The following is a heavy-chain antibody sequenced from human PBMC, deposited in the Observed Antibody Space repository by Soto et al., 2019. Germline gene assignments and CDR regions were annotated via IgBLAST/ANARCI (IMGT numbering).Heavy chain of an antibody. CDR3: ARDNNDCWSLYPLAFDY. CDR2: VSTSGNV. V-gene: IGHV4-4*07. Sequence: PSETLSLTCPVSGGSLTKDYWSWIRQPAGKGREWIGRVSTSGNVVSKASLRSRLTMSVDTSKNQFSLRLTSVTAADTAVYYCARDNNDCWSLYPLAFDYWGQGALVT. CDR1: GGSLTKDY. D-gene: IGHD3-3*01. J-gene: IGHJ4*02.